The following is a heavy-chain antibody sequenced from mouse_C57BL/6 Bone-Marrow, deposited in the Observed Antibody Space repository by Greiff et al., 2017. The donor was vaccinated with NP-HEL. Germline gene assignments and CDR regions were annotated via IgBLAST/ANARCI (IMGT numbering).Heavy chain of an antibody. V-gene: IGHV2-2*01. J-gene: IGHJ4*01. Sequence: VQLQQSGPGLVQPSQSLSITCTVSGFSLTSYGVHWVRQSPGKGLEWLGVIWSGGSTDYNADFISRLSISKDNSKSQVFFKMNTLQTDETATYYCAREDYYTMDYWGQGTSVTPSP. CDR1: GFSLTSYG. CDR2: IWSGGST. CDR3: AREDYYTMDY.